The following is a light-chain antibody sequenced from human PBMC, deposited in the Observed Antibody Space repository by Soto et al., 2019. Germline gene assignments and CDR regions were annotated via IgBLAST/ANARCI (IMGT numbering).Light chain of an antibody. Sequence: DIQMTPSPSTLSASVGDRVNITCRASQSISSWLAWYQQKPGKAPKLLIYDASSLESGVPSRFSGSGSGTEFTLTISSLQPDDFATYYCQQYNSYSRTFGQGTKVDIK. CDR1: QSISSW. CDR3: QQYNSYSRT. CDR2: DAS. V-gene: IGKV1-5*01. J-gene: IGKJ1*01.